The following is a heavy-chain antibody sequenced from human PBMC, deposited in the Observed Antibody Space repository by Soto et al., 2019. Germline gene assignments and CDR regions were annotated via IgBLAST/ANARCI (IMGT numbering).Heavy chain of an antibody. J-gene: IGHJ5*02. CDR3: ARGQVDIVAKTNNWFDP. CDR2: ISSSSSYI. CDR1: GFTFSSYS. Sequence: GGSLRLSCAASGFTFSSYSMNWVRQAPGKGLEWVSSISSSSSYIYYADSVKGRFTISRDNAKNSLYLQMNSLRAEDTAVYYCARGQVDIVAKTNNWFDPWGQGTLVTVSS. V-gene: IGHV3-21*01. D-gene: IGHD5-12*01.